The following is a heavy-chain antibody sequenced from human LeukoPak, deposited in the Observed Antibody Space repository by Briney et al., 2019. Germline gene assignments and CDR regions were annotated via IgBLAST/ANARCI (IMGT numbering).Heavy chain of an antibody. Sequence: GGSLRLSCAASGFTVSSNYMSWVRQAPGKGLERVSSISSSNSFIFYADSVKGRFTISRDNAKNSLYLQMNSLRAEDTALYYCARSIVVPAAISGAFDIWGQGTIVTVSS. J-gene: IGHJ3*02. CDR1: GFTVSSNY. D-gene: IGHD2-2*01. CDR3: ARSIVVPAAISGAFDI. CDR2: ISSSNSFI. V-gene: IGHV3-21*01.